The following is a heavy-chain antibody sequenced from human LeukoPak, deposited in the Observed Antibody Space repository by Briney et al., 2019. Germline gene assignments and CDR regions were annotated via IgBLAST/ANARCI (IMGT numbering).Heavy chain of an antibody. V-gene: IGHV3-43*02. CDR1: AFTFGDYA. J-gene: IGHJ3*02. D-gene: IGHD1-1*01. Sequence: GGSLRHSCASSAFTFGDYARHWVRQAPGKGLEWVSHISGDGSSTYYADSMKGRFTISRDNSKNSLFLQMNSLRTEDTALYYCAKDVGRTPNACDIWGQGTMVTVSS. CDR2: ISGDGSST. CDR3: AKDVGRTPNACDI.